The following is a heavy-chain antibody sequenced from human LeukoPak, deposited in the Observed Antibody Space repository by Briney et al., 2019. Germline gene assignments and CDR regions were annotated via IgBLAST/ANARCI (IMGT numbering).Heavy chain of an antibody. CDR2: ISGSGNST. CDR1: GFTFSSYA. V-gene: IGHV3-23*01. J-gene: IGHJ4*02. D-gene: IGHD5-18*01. CDR3: ARDRGYSCGY. Sequence: GGSLRLSCAASGFTFSSYAMNWVRQAPGKGLEWVSTISGSGNSTYYADSVKGRFTISRDNSKNTLYLQMNSLRAEDTAVYYCARDRGYSCGYWGQGTLVTVSS.